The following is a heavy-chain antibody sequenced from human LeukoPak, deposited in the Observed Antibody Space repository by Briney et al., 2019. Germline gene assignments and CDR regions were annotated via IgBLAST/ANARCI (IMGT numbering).Heavy chain of an antibody. CDR2: ISYDGSNK. V-gene: IGHV3-30-3*01. J-gene: IGHJ2*01. D-gene: IGHD7-27*01. CDR1: GFTFSSYA. Sequence: PGGSLRLSCAASGFTFSSYAMHWVRQAPGKGLEWVAVISYDGSNKYYADSVKGRFTISRDNSKNTLYLQMNSLRDEDTAVYYCARHLGYWYFDLWGRGTLVTVSS. CDR3: ARHLGYWYFDL.